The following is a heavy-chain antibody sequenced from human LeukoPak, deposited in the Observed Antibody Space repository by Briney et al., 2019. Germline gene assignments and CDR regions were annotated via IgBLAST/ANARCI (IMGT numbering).Heavy chain of an antibody. CDR3: ARDSGYDSSPSLYGMDV. CDR2: INPNSGGT. D-gene: IGHD5-12*01. Sequence: EASVKVSCKASGYTFTGYYMHWVRQAPGQGLEWMGWINPNSGGTNYAQKFQGWVTMTRDTSISTAYMELSRLRSDDTAVYYCARDSGYDSSPSLYGMDVWGQGTTVTVSS. CDR1: GYTFTGYY. V-gene: IGHV1-2*04. J-gene: IGHJ6*02.